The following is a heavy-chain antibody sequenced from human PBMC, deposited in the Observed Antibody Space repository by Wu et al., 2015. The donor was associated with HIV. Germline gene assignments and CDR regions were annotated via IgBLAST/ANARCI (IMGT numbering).Heavy chain of an antibody. CDR2: INPNSGDT. D-gene: IGHD2-21*02. CDR3: ARRKVTSPWLYYYGMDV. CDR1: GYTFTDYY. J-gene: IGHJ6*02. Sequence: QVQLLQSGAEVKKPGASVMVSCKASGYTFTDYYLHWVRQAPGQGLEWMGWINPNSGDTNYAQKFQGRVTMTRDTSISTAYMELSRLRSDDTAVYYCARRKVTSPWLYYYGMDVWGQGTTVTVSS. V-gene: IGHV1-2*02.